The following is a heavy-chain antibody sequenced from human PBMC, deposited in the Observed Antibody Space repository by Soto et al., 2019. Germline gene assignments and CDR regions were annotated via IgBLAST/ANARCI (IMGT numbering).Heavy chain of an antibody. Sequence: QVQLVQSGAEVRKPGASVKVSCKASGFPFTSLDINWVRQAPGQGLEWVGYMNPSGYIGFAQEFRGRVSMTRDASTSTVSMELSSLRSADTAVYYCARYQEAAAFNDWGQGTLVTVSS. CDR2: MNPSGYI. V-gene: IGHV1-8*01. CDR3: ARYQEAAAFND. CDR1: GFPFTSLD. D-gene: IGHD6-25*01. J-gene: IGHJ4*02.